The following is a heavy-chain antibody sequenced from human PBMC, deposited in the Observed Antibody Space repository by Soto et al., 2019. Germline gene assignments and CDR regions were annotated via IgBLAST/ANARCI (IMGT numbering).Heavy chain of an antibody. CDR3: AKATATGGGAFEI. J-gene: IGHJ3*02. V-gene: IGHV3-23*01. D-gene: IGHD2-8*02. CDR1: GFNCSSYD. Sequence: EVQMLESGGGLAQPGGSLRLSCGVSGFNCSSYDMSWVRQAPGKGLEWVSTILVGGSTHYEDSVKGRFTISRDTSKNTVYLQMNSLTAGDTAVYYCAKATATGGGAFEIYGQGTMVTVSS. CDR2: ILVGGST.